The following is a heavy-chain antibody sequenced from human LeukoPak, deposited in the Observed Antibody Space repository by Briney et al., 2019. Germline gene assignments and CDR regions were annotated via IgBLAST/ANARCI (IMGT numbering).Heavy chain of an antibody. CDR1: GYSISSGYY. D-gene: IGHD2-15*01. J-gene: IGHJ4*02. Sequence: SETLSLTCAVSGYSISSGYYWGWIRQPPGKGLGWIGSIYHSGSTYYNPSLKSRVTISVDTSKNQFSLKLSSVTAADTAVYYCARVVVAATFFDYWGQGTLVTVSS. CDR2: IYHSGST. V-gene: IGHV4-38-2*01. CDR3: ARVVVAATFFDY.